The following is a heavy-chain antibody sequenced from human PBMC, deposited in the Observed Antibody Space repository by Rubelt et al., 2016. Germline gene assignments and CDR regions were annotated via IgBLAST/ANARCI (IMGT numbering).Heavy chain of an antibody. V-gene: IGHV3-23*01. D-gene: IGHD5-24*01. CDR1: GFTFSSYA. J-gene: IGHJ4*02. CDR3: ARGDGHTPTFDY. Sequence: VLPGGSLRLSCAASGFTFSSYAMSWVRQAPGKGLEWVSVISGSGGSTYYADSVKGRFTISRDNVKNSLYLQMSGLRAEETAVYYCARGDGHTPTFDYWGQGTLVTVSS. CDR2: ISGSGGST.